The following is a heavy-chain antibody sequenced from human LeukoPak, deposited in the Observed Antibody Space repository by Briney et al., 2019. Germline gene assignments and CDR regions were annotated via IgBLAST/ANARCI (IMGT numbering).Heavy chain of an antibody. CDR1: GGSISSYY. Sequence: SETLSLTCTVSGGSISSYYWSWIRQPAGKGLEWIGRIYTSGSTNYNPSLKSRVTISVDTSKNQFSLKLSSVTAADTAVYYCARESLPSATMVRGVSDYWGQGTLVTVSS. CDR2: IYTSGST. D-gene: IGHD3-10*01. V-gene: IGHV4-4*07. CDR3: ARESLPSATMVRGVSDY. J-gene: IGHJ4*02.